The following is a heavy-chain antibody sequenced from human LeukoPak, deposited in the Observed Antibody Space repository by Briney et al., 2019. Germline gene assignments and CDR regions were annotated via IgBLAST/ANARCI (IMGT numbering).Heavy chain of an antibody. CDR3: ARVGYYDSSGYYGLSFAY. V-gene: IGHV4-31*03. CDR2: IYYSGST. J-gene: IGHJ4*02. D-gene: IGHD3-22*01. CDR1: GGPISSGGYY. Sequence: SQTLSLTCTVSGGPISSGGYYWSWIRQHPGKGLEWIVYIYYSGSTYYNPSLKSRITISVDTSKNPLSLKLSCVTAADPAVYYCARVGYYDSSGYYGLSFAYWGQGTLVTVSS.